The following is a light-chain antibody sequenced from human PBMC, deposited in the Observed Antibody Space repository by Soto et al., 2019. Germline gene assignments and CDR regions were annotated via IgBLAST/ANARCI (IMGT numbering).Light chain of an antibody. CDR3: SSYINSITFVV. V-gene: IGLV2-14*01. CDR1: SSDVGANNY. CDR2: EVS. J-gene: IGLJ2*01. Sequence: QSVLTQPASVSGSPGQPITISCTGTSSDVGANNYVSWYQHHPGKAPKLLIYEVSNRPSGVSSRFSGAKSGNTAALTISGLEAEDEADYYCSSYINSITFVVFGGGTKLAVL.